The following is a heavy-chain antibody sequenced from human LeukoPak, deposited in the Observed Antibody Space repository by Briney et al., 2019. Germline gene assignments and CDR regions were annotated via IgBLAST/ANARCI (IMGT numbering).Heavy chain of an antibody. CDR1: GFTFDDYA. J-gene: IGHJ4*02. V-gene: IGHV3-9*01. CDR3: AKDGYDNSGYYEYYFDY. CDR2: ISWNSGSI. D-gene: IGHD3-22*01. Sequence: GGSLRLSCAASGFTFDDYAMHWVRQAPGKGLEWVSGISWNSGSIGYADSVKGRFTISRDNAKNSLYLQMNSLRAEDTALYYCAKDGYDNSGYYEYYFDYWGQGTLVTVSS.